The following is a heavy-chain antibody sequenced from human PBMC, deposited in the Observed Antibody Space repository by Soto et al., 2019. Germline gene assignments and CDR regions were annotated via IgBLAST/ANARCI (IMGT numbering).Heavy chain of an antibody. V-gene: IGHV3-21*01. CDR1: GFTFSSYS. J-gene: IGHJ6*02. Sequence: EVQLVESGGGLVKPGGSLRLSCAASGFTFSSYSMNWVRQAPGKGLEWVSSISSSSSYIYYADSVKGRFTISRDNAKNPLYLQMNSLRAEDTAVYYCARVTAAGTRRSYYYGMDVWGQGTTVTVSS. CDR2: ISSSSSYI. D-gene: IGHD6-13*01. CDR3: ARVTAAGTRRSYYYGMDV.